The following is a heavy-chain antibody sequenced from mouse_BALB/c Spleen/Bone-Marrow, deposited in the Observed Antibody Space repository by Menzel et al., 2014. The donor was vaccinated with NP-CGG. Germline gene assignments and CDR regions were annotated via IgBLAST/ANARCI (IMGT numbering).Heavy chain of an antibody. Sequence: EVQRVESGGGLVQPGGSLRLSCATSRFTFTDYYMSWVRQPPGKALEWLGFIRNKANAYTTEYSASVKGRFTISRDNSQSILYLQMNILRAEDGAAYYCARSLYPRAMDYWGQGTSVTVSS. CDR3: ARSLYPRAMDY. V-gene: IGHV7-3*02. CDR1: RFTFTDYY. J-gene: IGHJ4*01. CDR2: IRNKANAYTT. D-gene: IGHD2-1*01.